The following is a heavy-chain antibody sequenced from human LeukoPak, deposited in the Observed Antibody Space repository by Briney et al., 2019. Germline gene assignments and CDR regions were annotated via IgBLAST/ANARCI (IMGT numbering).Heavy chain of an antibody. CDR2: INPNSGGT. J-gene: IGHJ4*02. CDR3: ARLSSGDAPY. D-gene: IGHD6-19*01. V-gene: IGHV1-2*02. Sequence: ASVKVSCKASGYTFTGYYIHWVRQVPGQGLEWMGWINPNSGGTNLAQKFQGRVTMTRDTSINTAYMELSRLRSDDTAVYYCARLSSGDAPYWGQGNLVTVFS. CDR1: GYTFTGYY.